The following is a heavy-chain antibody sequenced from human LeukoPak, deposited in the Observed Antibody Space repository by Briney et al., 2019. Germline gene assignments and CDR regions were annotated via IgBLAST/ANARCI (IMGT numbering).Heavy chain of an antibody. CDR3: AKDGDQVTVTKFDY. D-gene: IGHD4-17*01. J-gene: IGHJ4*02. V-gene: IGHV3-33*06. CDR2: IWYDGSNK. Sequence: PGRSLRLSCAASGFTFSSYGMHWVRQAPGKGLEWVAVIWYDGSNKYYADSVKGRFTISRDNSKNTLYLQMNSLRAEDTAVYYCAKDGDQVTVTKFDYWGQGTLVTVSS. CDR1: GFTFSSYG.